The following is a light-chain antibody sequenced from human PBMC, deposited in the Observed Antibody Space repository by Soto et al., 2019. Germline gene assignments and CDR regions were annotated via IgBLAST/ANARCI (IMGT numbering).Light chain of an antibody. Sequence: TVLTQSQGTLALSPGERAHLSSTAIELLSSVYLAWYKQRPGQPPRLLSDGASNRATVIPDGFSGSASGTDFPLIINRLEPEDVAIYYCQQYGGSPRITFGQGTRLETK. CDR3: QQYGGSPRIT. CDR1: ELLSSVY. J-gene: IGKJ5*01. V-gene: IGKV3-20*01. CDR2: GAS.